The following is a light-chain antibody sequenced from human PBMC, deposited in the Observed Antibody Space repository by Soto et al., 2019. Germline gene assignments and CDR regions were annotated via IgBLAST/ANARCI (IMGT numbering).Light chain of an antibody. CDR1: QSLLHSNGYNY. CDR2: LGS. Sequence: DIVMTQSPLSLPVTPGEPASISCRSSQSLLHSNGYNYLDWYLRKPGQSPQLLIYLGSNRASGVPDRFSGSGSGTDFTLKISRMEAEDVGVYYCMQALQTPVTFGQGTRLEIK. CDR3: MQALQTPVT. J-gene: IGKJ5*01. V-gene: IGKV2-28*01.